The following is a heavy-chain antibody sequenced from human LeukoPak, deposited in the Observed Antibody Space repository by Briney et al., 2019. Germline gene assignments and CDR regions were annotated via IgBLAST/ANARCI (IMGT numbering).Heavy chain of an antibody. J-gene: IGHJ4*02. CDR2: IYYSGST. CDR3: ARAFLAEYYFDY. Sequence: SQTLSLTCTVSGGSISSGGYYWSWIRQHPGKGLEWIGYIYYSGSTYYNPSLKSRVTISVDTSKNQLSLKLSSVTAADTAVYYCARAFLAEYYFDYWGQGTLVTVSS. CDR1: GGSISSGGYY. D-gene: IGHD1-14*01. V-gene: IGHV4-31*03.